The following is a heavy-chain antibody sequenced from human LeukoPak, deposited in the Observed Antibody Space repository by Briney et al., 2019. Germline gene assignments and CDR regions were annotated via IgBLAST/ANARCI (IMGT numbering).Heavy chain of an antibody. Sequence: GGSLRLSCAASGFTFSSYAMHWVRQAPGKGLEWVAVISYDGSNKYYADSVKGRFTISRDNSKNTLYLQMNSLRAEDTAVYYCAKAPIVVVVATPDYWGQGTLVTVSS. CDR1: GFTFSSYA. CDR2: ISYDGSNK. CDR3: AKAPIVVVVATPDY. D-gene: IGHD2-15*01. V-gene: IGHV3-30*04. J-gene: IGHJ4*02.